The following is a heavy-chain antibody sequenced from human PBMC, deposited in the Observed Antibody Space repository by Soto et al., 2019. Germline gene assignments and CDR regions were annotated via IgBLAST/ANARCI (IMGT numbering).Heavy chain of an antibody. CDR1: GWSFSCVY. CDR2: INDSGTT. J-gene: IGHJ6*02. Sequence: SDTLSLACTICGWSFSCVYWSWIHQPPGKGLELVGAINDSGTTNYNPSLKSRVTISADTSKTHFSLRLTSVTAADAALYYCAREASQNVYSHYGMDVWGQGTTVT. V-gene: IGHV4-34*01. CDR3: AREASQNVYSHYGMDV.